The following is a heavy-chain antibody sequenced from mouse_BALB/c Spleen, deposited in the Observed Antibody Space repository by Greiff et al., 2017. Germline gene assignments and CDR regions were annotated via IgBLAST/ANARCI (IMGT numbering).Heavy chain of an antibody. V-gene: IGHV1S137*01. Sequence: QVQLQQSGAELVRPGVSVKISCKGSGYTFTDYAMHWVKQSHAKSLEWIGVISTYYGDASYNQKFKGKATMTVDKSSSTAYMELARLTSEDSAIYYCARYGRGHYAMDYWGQGTSVTVSS. J-gene: IGHJ4*01. CDR3: ARYGRGHYAMDY. D-gene: IGHD2-10*02. CDR1: GYTFTDYA. CDR2: ISTYYGDA.